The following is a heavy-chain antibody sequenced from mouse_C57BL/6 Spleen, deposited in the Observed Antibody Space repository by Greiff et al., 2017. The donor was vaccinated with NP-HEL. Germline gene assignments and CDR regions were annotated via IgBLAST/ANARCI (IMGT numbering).Heavy chain of an antibody. CDR1: GYTFTSYW. Sequence: QVQLKQPGAELVKPGASVKLSCKASGYTFTSYWMHWVKQRPGQGLEWIGMIHPNSGSTNYNEKFKSKATLTVEKSSSTAYMQLSSLTSEDSAVYYCAREIGDGYWGQGTTLTVSS. D-gene: IGHD3-3*01. CDR3: AREIGDGY. J-gene: IGHJ2*01. V-gene: IGHV1-64*01. CDR2: IHPNSGST.